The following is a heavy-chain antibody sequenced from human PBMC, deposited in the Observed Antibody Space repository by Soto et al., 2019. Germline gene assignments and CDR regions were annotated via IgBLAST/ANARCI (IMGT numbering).Heavy chain of an antibody. CDR1: GGSVSSGSYY. Sequence: QVQLQESGPGLVKPSETLSLTCTVSGGSVSSGSYYWSWIRQPPGKGLEWIGYIYDSGTTNYNPSIKSRVTISVDTSKNQFSLKLSSVTAADTAMYYCAREVYCSSSSCPNWFDPWGQGTLVTVSS. CDR2: IYDSGTT. J-gene: IGHJ5*02. CDR3: AREVYCSSSSCPNWFDP. D-gene: IGHD2-2*01. V-gene: IGHV4-61*01.